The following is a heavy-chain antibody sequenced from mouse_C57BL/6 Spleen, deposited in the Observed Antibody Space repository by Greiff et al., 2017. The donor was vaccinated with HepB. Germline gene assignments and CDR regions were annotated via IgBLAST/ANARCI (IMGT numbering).Heavy chain of an antibody. Sequence: EVHLVESGGGLVKPGGSLKLSCAASGFTFSDYGMHWVRQAPEKGLEWVAYISSGSSTIYYADTVKGRFTISRDNAKNTLFLQMSSLRSEDTAMYYCALLSLAYWGQGTLVTVSA. V-gene: IGHV5-17*01. J-gene: IGHJ3*01. CDR2: ISSGSSTI. CDR3: ALLSLAY. CDR1: GFTFSDYG. D-gene: IGHD6-1*01.